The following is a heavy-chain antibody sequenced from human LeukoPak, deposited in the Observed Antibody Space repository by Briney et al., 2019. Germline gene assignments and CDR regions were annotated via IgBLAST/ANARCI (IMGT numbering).Heavy chain of an antibody. Sequence: ASVKVSFKASGYTFTIYDINWVRQATGQGLEWMGWLSPNSGNTGYAQKFQGRVTITRNTSINTAYMELSSLRSDDTAVYYCARMAVSGRDNWFDPWGPGSLVTVSS. CDR1: GYTFTIYD. J-gene: IGHJ5*02. D-gene: IGHD6-19*01. V-gene: IGHV1-8*03. CDR3: ARMAVSGRDNWFDP. CDR2: LSPNSGNT.